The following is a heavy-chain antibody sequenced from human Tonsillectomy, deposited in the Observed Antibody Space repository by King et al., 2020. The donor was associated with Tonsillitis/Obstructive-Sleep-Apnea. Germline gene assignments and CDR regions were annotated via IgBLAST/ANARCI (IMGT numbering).Heavy chain of an antibody. D-gene: IGHD1-26*01. Sequence: VQLVESGGGVVQPGRSLRLSCAASGFTFSSYGMHWVRQAQGKGLEWVAVIWYDGSNKYYADSVKGRFTISRDNSKNTLYLQMNSLRAEDTAVYYCAREGQWDYGMDVWGQGTTVPVSS. CDR3: AREGQWDYGMDV. V-gene: IGHV3-33*01. J-gene: IGHJ6*02. CDR1: GFTFSSYG. CDR2: IWYDGSNK.